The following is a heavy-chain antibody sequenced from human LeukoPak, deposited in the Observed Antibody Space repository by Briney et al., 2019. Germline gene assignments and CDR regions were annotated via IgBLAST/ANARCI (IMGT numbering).Heavy chain of an antibody. J-gene: IGHJ6*02. CDR2: INHNGNVN. CDR1: GFTFSSYW. V-gene: IGHV3-7*03. CDR3: AKDKGWGYSAYDCYGMDV. D-gene: IGHD1-26*01. Sequence: GGSLRLSCAASGFTFSSYWMNWARQAPGKGLERVASINHNGNVNYYVDSVKGRFTISRDNAKNSLYLQMSNLRAEDTAVYYCAKDKGWGYSAYDCYGMDVWGQGTTVTVSS.